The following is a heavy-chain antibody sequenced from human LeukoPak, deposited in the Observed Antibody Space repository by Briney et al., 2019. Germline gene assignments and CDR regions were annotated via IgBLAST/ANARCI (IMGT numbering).Heavy chain of an antibody. V-gene: IGHV3-7*01. CDR1: GFTFSSYW. CDR2: IKQDGSEK. Sequence: PGGSLRLSCAASGFTFSSYWMSWVRQAPGKGLEWVANIKQDGSEKYYVDSVKGRFTISRDNAKNSLYLRMNSLRAEDTAVYYCARVRGYGGYYFDYWGQGTLVTVSS. D-gene: IGHD1-26*01. J-gene: IGHJ4*02. CDR3: ARVRGYGGYYFDY.